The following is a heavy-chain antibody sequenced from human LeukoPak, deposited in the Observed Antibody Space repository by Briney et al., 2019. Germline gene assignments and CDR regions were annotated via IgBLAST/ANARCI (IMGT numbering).Heavy chain of an antibody. V-gene: IGHV3-21*01. CDR3: ARGLQLHDAFDI. Sequence: GGSLRLSCAASGFTFSSYSMNWVRQAPGKGLEWVSSISSSSSYIYYADSVKGRFTISRDNAKNSLYLQMNSLRAEDTAVYYCARGLQLHDAFDIWGQGTMVTVSS. CDR2: ISSSSSYI. D-gene: IGHD5-18*01. J-gene: IGHJ3*02. CDR1: GFTFSSYS.